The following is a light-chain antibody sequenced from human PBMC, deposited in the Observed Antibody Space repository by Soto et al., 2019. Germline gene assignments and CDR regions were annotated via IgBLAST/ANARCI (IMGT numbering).Light chain of an antibody. J-gene: IGKJ2*01. CDR3: QQYYNTPYT. CDR1: QSVLYISNNKNY. Sequence: DIVMTQSPDSLAVSLGERATINCKSSQSVLYISNNKNYLAWYQQKPGQPPKLLIYWASTRESGVPDRFSGSGSGTDFTLTISSLQAEDVAVYYCQQYYNTPYTFGQGTKLEIK. CDR2: WAS. V-gene: IGKV4-1*01.